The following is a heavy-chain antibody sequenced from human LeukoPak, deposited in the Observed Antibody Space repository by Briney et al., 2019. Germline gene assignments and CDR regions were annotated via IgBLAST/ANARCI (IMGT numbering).Heavy chain of an antibody. D-gene: IGHD4-17*01. Sequence: ASVKVSCKASGYTFTSYDINWVRQAARQGLEWMGWMNPKSGNTGYAQKFQGRVTITRNTSISTAYMELSSLRSEDTAVYYCARGNYGDYFDYWGQGTLVTVSS. J-gene: IGHJ4*02. V-gene: IGHV1-8*01. CDR2: MNPKSGNT. CDR3: ARGNYGDYFDY. CDR1: GYTFTSYD.